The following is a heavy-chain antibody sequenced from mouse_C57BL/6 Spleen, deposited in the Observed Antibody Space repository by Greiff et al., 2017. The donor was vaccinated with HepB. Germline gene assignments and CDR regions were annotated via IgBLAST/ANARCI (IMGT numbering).Heavy chain of an antibody. D-gene: IGHD2-4*01. CDR3: ARWDYDDYYAMDY. CDR2: IYPGSGST. V-gene: IGHV1-55*01. J-gene: IGHJ4*01. CDR1: GYTFTSYW. Sequence: QVQLQQPGAELVKPGASVKMSCKASGYTFTSYWITWVKQRPGQGLEWIGDIYPGSGSTNYNEKFKSKATLTVDTSSSTAYMQLSSLTSEDSAVYDYARWDYDDYYAMDYWGQGTSVTVSS.